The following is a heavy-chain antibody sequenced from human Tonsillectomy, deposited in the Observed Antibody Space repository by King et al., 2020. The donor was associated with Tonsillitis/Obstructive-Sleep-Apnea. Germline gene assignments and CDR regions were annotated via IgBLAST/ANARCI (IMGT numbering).Heavy chain of an antibody. CDR3: ARPRTTFFPLDVFDI. J-gene: IGHJ3*02. V-gene: IGHV4-39*01. CDR1: GDSITGTGYY. CDR2: IHYSGSP. D-gene: IGHD4-11*01. Sequence: QLQESGPGLVKPSETLSLTCTVSGDSITGTGYYWGWIRQSPGTGLEWIGSIHYSGSPYYNPSLRSRVTISVDTAKNQFSLKLNSVTAADPAVYYGARPRTTFFPLDVFDIWGPGKMVTVSS.